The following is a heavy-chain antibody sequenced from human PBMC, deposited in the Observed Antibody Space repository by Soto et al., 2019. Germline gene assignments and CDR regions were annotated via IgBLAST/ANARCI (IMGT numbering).Heavy chain of an antibody. V-gene: IGHV3-23*01. J-gene: IGHJ4*02. Sequence: GGSLRLSCAASGFSFSNYALNWVRQAAWKGLELVSFISGSRNHGITKYVDSVKGRFTISRDNSKNTLYLQVSSLRAEDTAVYYCVKDPTDYGDNYSGQGTLVTVSS. D-gene: IGHD4-17*01. CDR3: VKDPTDYGDNY. CDR2: ISGSRNHGIT. CDR1: GFSFSNYA.